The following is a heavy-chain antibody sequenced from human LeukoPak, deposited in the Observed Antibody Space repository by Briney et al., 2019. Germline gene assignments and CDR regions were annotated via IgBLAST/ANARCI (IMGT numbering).Heavy chain of an antibody. CDR1: GYTFTSYY. V-gene: IGHV1-46*01. CDR2: INPSGGST. Sequence: ASVKVSCKASGYTFTSYYMHWVRLAPGQGLEWMGIINPSGGSTSYAQKFQGRVTMTRDTSTSTVYMELSSLRSEDTAVYYCARDRRIRRIDYWGQGTLVTVSS. D-gene: IGHD2/OR15-2a*01. J-gene: IGHJ4*02. CDR3: ARDRRIRRIDY.